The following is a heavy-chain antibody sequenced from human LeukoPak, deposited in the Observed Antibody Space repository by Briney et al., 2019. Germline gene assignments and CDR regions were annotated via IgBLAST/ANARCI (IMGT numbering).Heavy chain of an antibody. Sequence: PGGSLRLSCAASGFSVSSNYMSWVRQAPGKGLEYVSVLYHYGGTYSADSVKGRFTISRDNSKNTLYLQMNSLRVEDTAMYYCVHGWASYGSGSSEFFDYWGQGSLVTVSS. CDR2: LYHYGGT. V-gene: IGHV3-53*01. CDR3: VHGWASYGSGSSEFFDY. J-gene: IGHJ4*02. CDR1: GFSVSSNY. D-gene: IGHD3-10*01.